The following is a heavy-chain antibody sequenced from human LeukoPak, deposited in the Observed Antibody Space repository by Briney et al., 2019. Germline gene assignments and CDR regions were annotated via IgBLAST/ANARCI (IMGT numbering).Heavy chain of an antibody. CDR1: GFAFSNYS. J-gene: IGHJ3*02. V-gene: IGHV3-48*01. CDR2: IRRSSSTI. CDR3: ARAKRNAFDI. Sequence: GGSLRLSCAASGFAFSNYSMNWVRQAPGKGLEWVSYIRRSSSTIYYADSVKGRFTISRDNAKNSLYLQMNSLRAEDTAVYYCARAKRNAFDIWGQGTMVTVSS.